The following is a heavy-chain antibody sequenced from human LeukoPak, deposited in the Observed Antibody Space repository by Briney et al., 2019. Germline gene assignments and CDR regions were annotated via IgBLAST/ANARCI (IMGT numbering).Heavy chain of an antibody. V-gene: IGHV4-39*07. CDR3: ARDGPHYYDSSGYDAFDI. CDR1: GGSISSSSYY. CDR2: IYYSGST. Sequence: SETLSLTCTVSGGSISSSSYYWGWIRQPPGKGLEWIGSIYYSGSTYYNPSLKSRVTISVDTSKNQFSLKLSSVTAADTAVYYCARDGPHYYDSSGYDAFDIWGQGTMVTVSS. D-gene: IGHD3-22*01. J-gene: IGHJ3*02.